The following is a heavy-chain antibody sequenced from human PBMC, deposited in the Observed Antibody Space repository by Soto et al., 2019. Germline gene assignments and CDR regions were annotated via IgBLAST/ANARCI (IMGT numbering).Heavy chain of an antibody. Sequence: EVQLLESGGGLVQPGGFLRLSCAASGFTFSSYAMSWVRQAPGKGLEWVSAISGSGGSTYYADSVKGRFTISRDNSKNTLYLQMNSLRAEDTAVYYCAKAPPRGSYRSSLTIDYWGQGTLVTVSS. V-gene: IGHV3-23*01. J-gene: IGHJ4*02. CDR2: ISGSGGST. CDR3: AKAPPRGSYRSSLTIDY. CDR1: GFTFSSYA. D-gene: IGHD3-16*02.